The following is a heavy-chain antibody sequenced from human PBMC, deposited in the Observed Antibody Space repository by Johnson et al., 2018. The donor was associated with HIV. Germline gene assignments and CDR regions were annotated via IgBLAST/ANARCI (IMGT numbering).Heavy chain of an antibody. J-gene: IGHJ3*02. CDR1: GFTFRSYG. CDR3: ARDRAWNYEGAFDI. D-gene: IGHD1-7*01. V-gene: IGHV3-33*01. CDR2: IYYDGGNQ. Sequence: QVQLVESGGGVVQPGTSLRLSCAASGFTFRSYGMHWVRQAPGKGLEWVAFIYYDGGNQYYADSLNGRFTISRDNAKNSVYLQLNSLRAEDTAVYYGARDRAWNYEGAFDIWGQGTMVTVSS.